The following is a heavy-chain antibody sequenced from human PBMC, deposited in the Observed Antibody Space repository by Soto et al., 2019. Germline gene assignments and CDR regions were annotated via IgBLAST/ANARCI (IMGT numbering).Heavy chain of an antibody. CDR3: ARDDAYYNILTAFYFDY. V-gene: IGHV4-4*02. CDR2: IFHSGST. Sequence: PSETLSLTCAVSGCSISSSNWWSWVRQPPGKGLEWIGEIFHSGSTNYNPSLKSRVTISVDKSKNQFSLKLSSLTAADTAVYYCARDDAYYNILTAFYFDYWGQGTLVTVSS. D-gene: IGHD3-9*01. CDR1: GCSISSSNW. J-gene: IGHJ4*02.